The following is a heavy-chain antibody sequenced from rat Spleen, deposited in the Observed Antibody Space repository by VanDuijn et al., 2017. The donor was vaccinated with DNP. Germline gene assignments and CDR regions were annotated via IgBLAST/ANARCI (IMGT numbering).Heavy chain of an antibody. CDR2: IDYEGSST. V-gene: IGHV5-22*01. D-gene: IGHD1-5*01. CDR1: GFTFSDYY. Sequence: EVQLVESGGGLVQPGRSLKLSCAASGFTFSDYYMAWVRQAPKKGLEWVASIDYEGSSTYYGDSVKGRFTISRDNAKATLYLQMNSLRSEDTATYYCSRRGYRYNPKWHFDFWGPGTVVTVSS. J-gene: IGHJ1*01. CDR3: SRRGYRYNPKWHFDF.